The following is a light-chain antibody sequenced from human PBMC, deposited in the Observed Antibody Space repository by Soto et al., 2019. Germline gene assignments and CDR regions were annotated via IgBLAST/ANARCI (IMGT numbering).Light chain of an antibody. CDR2: EGS. CDR1: SSDGGSYGL. CDR3: CSYAGTLG. V-gene: IGLV2-23*01. J-gene: IGLJ6*01. Sequence: TGTSSDGGSYGLVSWYPQHPGKAPKLMIYEGSKRPSGVSARVSGSKSGKTASLTISGRQAEDEGDYYCCSYAGTLGFGRGTKVTVL.